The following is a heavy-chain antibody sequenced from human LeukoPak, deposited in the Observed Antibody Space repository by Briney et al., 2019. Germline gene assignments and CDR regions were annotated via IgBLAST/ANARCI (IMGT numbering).Heavy chain of an antibody. CDR3: ARGRPYDFRSGSTRPQPVDY. D-gene: IGHD3-3*01. J-gene: IGHJ4*02. CDR2: INTDGSST. CDR1: GFTFSSYW. V-gene: IGHV3-74*01. Sequence: PGGSLRLSCAASGFTFSSYWMHWVRQAPGKGLVWVSRINTDGSSTSYADSVKGRFTISRDNAKNTLYLQMNSLRAEDTAVYYCARGRPYDFRSGSTRPQPVDYWGQGTLVTVSS.